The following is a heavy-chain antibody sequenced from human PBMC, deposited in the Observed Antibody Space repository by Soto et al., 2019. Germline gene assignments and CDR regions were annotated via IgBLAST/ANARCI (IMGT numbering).Heavy chain of an antibody. CDR1: GFTFSNYG. CDR2: ISGAGDTT. D-gene: IGHD3-16*02. Sequence: EVRLLESGGGLVQPGGSLRLSCEASGFTFSNYGMDWVRQAPGKGLEWISFISGAGDTTYYEDSVKGRFIISRDNSKNTLYLQMNSLRAEDTAIYYCAKSFTQSNVWRAYRHKTHFDYWGQGALVTVTS. CDR3: AKSFTQSNVWRAYRHKTHFDY. V-gene: IGHV3-23*01. J-gene: IGHJ4*02.